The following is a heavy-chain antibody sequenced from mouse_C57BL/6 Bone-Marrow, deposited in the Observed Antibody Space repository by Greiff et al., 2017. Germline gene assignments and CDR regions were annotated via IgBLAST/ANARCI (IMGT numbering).Heavy chain of an antibody. CDR1: GYNFTSYW. CDR2: IYPGSGST. Sequence: QVQLQQPGAELVKPGASVKMSCKASGYNFTSYWITWVKQRPGKGLEWIGDIYPGSGSTNYNEKLKSKATLTVDTSSSTAYMQLSSLTSEDSAVYCCARPYYSNYWYFDVWGTGTTVTVSS. D-gene: IGHD2-5*01. CDR3: ARPYYSNYWYFDV. J-gene: IGHJ1*03. V-gene: IGHV1-55*01.